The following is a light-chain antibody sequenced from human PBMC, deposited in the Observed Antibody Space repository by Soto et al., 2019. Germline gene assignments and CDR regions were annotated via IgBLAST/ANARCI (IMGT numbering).Light chain of an antibody. V-gene: IGKV3-15*01. CDR3: QQYNNWPRT. CDR2: GAS. J-gene: IGKJ1*01. Sequence: EIVVTQSPATLSVSPGERATLSCRASQSVSSNLAWYQQKPGQAPSLLIYGASTRATGIPARFSGSGSGTEFTLTISSLQSEDFAVYYCQQYNNWPRTFGQGTKVDIK. CDR1: QSVSSN.